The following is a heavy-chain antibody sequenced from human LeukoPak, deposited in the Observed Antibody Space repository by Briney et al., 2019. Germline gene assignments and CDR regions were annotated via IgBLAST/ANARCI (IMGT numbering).Heavy chain of an antibody. Sequence: GASVTVSCKASGYTFTGYYMHWVRQAPGQGLEWMGWINPNSGGTNYAQKFQGRVTMTRDTSISTAYMELSRLRSDDTAVYYRARLGIVVVPAAMRHNWFDPWGQGTLVTVSS. CDR2: INPNSGGT. D-gene: IGHD2-2*03. CDR3: ARLGIVVVPAAMRHNWFDP. CDR1: GYTFTGYY. J-gene: IGHJ5*02. V-gene: IGHV1-2*02.